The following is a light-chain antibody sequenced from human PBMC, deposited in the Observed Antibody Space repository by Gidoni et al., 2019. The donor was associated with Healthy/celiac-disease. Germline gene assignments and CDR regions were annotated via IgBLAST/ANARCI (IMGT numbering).Light chain of an antibody. CDR2: EVS. J-gene: IGLJ2*01. V-gene: IGLV2-14*01. CDR3: SSYTSSSTVV. Sequence: QSALTQPASVSVSPGQSITISCTGTSSDVGGYNYVSWYQQNPDKAPKLMIYEVSNRPSGVSNRFSGSKSGNTASLTISGLQAEDEADYYCSSYTSSSTVVFGGGTKLTVL. CDR1: SSDVGGYNY.